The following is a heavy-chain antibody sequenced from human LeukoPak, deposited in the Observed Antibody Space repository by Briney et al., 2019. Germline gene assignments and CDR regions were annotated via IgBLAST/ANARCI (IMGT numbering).Heavy chain of an antibody. V-gene: IGHV1-2*02. D-gene: IGHD6-13*01. CDR3: AKVIAGTVAFDI. CDR2: INPNGGGT. J-gene: IGHJ3*02. CDR1: GYTFTGYY. Sequence: ASVKVSCKASGYTFTGYYIHWVRQAPGQGLEWMGWINPNGGGTNYIQKFQGRVTMSRDTSICTAYMELSRLRSDDTAIYYCAKVIAGTVAFDIWGQGTMVTASS.